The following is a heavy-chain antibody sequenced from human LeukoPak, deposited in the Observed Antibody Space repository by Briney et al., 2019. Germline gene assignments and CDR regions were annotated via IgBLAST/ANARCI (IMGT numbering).Heavy chain of an antibody. Sequence: GSLRLSCAASGFTFSSYAMSWVRQPPGKGLEWIGEINHSGSTNYNPSLKSRVTISVDTSKNQFSLKVTSVTAADTAVYYCARRVYSEDTGWFDPWGQGTLVTVSS. CDR3: ARRVYSEDTGWFDP. D-gene: IGHD1-26*01. CDR1: GFTFSSYA. J-gene: IGHJ5*02. CDR2: INHSGST. V-gene: IGHV4-34*01.